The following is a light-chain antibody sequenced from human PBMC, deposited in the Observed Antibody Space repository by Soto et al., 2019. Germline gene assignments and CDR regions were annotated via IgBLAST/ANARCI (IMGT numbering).Light chain of an antibody. Sequence: QSVLTQPASVSGSPGQSITISCTGTSSDVGGYNYVSWYQQHPSKAPKLMIYEVSNRPSGVSNRFSGSKSGNTASLTISGLQAEDEADYYCSSYTSSSTPCVFGTGTKLTVL. CDR3: SSYTSSSTPCV. CDR1: SSDVGGYNY. J-gene: IGLJ1*01. V-gene: IGLV2-14*01. CDR2: EVS.